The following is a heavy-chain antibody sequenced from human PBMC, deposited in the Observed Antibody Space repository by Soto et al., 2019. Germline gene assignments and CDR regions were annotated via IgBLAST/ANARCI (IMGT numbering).Heavy chain of an antibody. D-gene: IGHD2-8*02. Sequence: QVQLVQSGAEVKKPGSSVKVSCKASGGVFSSHTIRWVRQAPGQGLEWLGRIIPIISIVNYAKKFQDRATITADKPTNTAYMELNNLIREDTAVYFCASLMGNSTGWVDSWGQGTLVTVSS. CDR1: GGVFSSHT. CDR2: IIPIISIV. V-gene: IGHV1-69*02. CDR3: ASLMGNSTGWVDS. J-gene: IGHJ4*02.